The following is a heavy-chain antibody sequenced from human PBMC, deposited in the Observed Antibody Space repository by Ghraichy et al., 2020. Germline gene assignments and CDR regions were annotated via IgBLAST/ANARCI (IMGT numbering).Heavy chain of an antibody. CDR1: GFTFSSYT. CDR2: ISSSGSKT. D-gene: IGHD2-15*01. V-gene: IGHV3-48*03. Sequence: LSLTCAASGFTFSSYTMNWVRQAPGKGLEWIAYISSSGSKTHYADSLKGRFTISRDSAGNSLFLQMDSLRVEDTAVYYCARDIGNYHYFYGLDVWGQGTTVTVSS. J-gene: IGHJ6*02. CDR3: ARDIGNYHYFYGLDV.